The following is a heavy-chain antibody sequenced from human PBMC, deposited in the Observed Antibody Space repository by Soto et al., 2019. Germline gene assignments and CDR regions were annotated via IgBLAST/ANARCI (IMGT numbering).Heavy chain of an antibody. J-gene: IGHJ5*02. CDR3: ARGISHNYGWFDP. V-gene: IGHV4-34*01. CDR1: RDSFSSYY. CDR2: INHRGST. D-gene: IGHD4-17*01. Sequence: LSLTCGVYRDSFSSYYWTWIRQPPGRGLEWIGEINHRGSTNFNPSLKGRVTLSIDTSKKQFSLELSSVTAADTAVYYCARGISHNYGWFDPWGQGTLVTVSS.